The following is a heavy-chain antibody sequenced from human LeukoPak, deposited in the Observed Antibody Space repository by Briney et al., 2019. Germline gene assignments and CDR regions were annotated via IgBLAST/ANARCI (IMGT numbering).Heavy chain of an antibody. D-gene: IGHD6-13*01. Sequence: ASVKVSCKASGYSFTNCGISWVRQAPGQGLEWMGWISGFNGNANFAPKLQDRFTLTTDASTSTAYMELRSLRSDDTAVYYCARDERSAAAGSAYYLDSWGQGTLVTVSS. CDR3: ARDERSAAAGSAYYLDS. J-gene: IGHJ4*02. CDR2: ISGFNGNA. V-gene: IGHV1-18*01. CDR1: GYSFTNCG.